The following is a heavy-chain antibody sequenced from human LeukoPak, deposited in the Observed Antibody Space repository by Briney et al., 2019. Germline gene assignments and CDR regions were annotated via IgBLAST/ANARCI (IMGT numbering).Heavy chain of an antibody. CDR2: INPNSGGT. CDR3: ARESSPSHCSGGSCYVDY. V-gene: IGHV1-2*06. CDR1: GYTFTGYY. Sequence: ASMKVSCKASGYTFTGYYMHWVRQAPGQGLEWMGRINPNSGGTNYAQKFQGRVTMTRDTSISTAYMELSRLRSDDTAVYYCARESSPSHCSGGSCYVDYWGQGTLVTVSS. D-gene: IGHD2-15*01. J-gene: IGHJ4*02.